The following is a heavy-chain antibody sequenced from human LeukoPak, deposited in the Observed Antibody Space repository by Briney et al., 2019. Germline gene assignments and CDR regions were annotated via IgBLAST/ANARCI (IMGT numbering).Heavy chain of an antibody. CDR1: GFTFSSYS. CDR3: AREGVTYRDNEIYYFDV. CDR2: VYYSDYT. J-gene: IGHJ4*02. V-gene: IGHV4-59*12. D-gene: IGHD2-21*01. Sequence: PGGSLRLSCAASGFTFSSYSMNWVRQAPGKGLEWIATVYYSDYTYYNPSLKSRVTVSMDTSKNQFSLKMFSVTAADTAVYYCAREGVTYRDNEIYYFDVWGQGTRVTVSS.